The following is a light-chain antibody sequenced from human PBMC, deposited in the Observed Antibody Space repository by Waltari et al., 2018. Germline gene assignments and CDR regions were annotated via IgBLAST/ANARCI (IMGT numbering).Light chain of an antibody. J-gene: IGKJ2*01. CDR2: GAA. Sequence: RGSQSVSSSYLAWYQQKPGQAPRLLIYGAASRATGIPDRISGSGSGTDFTLTLSSLEPEDFAVYYCQQHGTSPFTFGQGTKVEIK. CDR1: QSVSSSY. V-gene: IGKV3-20*01. CDR3: QQHGTSPFT.